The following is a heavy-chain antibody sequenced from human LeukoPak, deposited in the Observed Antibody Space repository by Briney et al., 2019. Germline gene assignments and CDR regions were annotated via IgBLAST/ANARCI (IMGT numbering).Heavy chain of an antibody. V-gene: IGHV3-43D*03. CDR1: GFTFDDYA. CDR3: AKGFIVVVTATLPDY. CDR2: ISWDGDNT. Sequence: GGSLRLSCAASGFTFDDYAMHWVHQAPGKGLEWVSLISWDGDNTYYADSVKGRFTISRDNSKNSLYLQMNSLRAEDTALYYCAKGFIVVVTATLPDYWGQGTLVTVSS. J-gene: IGHJ4*02. D-gene: IGHD2-21*02.